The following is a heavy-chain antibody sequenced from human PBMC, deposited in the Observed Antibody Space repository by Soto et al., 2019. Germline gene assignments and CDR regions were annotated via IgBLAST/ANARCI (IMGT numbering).Heavy chain of an antibody. D-gene: IGHD1-26*01. Sequence: GASVKVSCKASGYTFTSYAMHWVRQAPGQRLEWMGWINAGNGNTKYSQKFQGRVTTTRDTSASTAYMELSSLRSEDTAVYYCARGGSLYWYFDLWGRGTLVTVSS. CDR1: GYTFTSYA. J-gene: IGHJ2*01. CDR3: ARGGSLYWYFDL. V-gene: IGHV1-3*01. CDR2: INAGNGNT.